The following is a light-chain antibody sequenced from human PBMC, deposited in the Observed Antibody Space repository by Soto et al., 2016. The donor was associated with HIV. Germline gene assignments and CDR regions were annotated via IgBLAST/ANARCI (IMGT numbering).Light chain of an antibody. Sequence: DIQMTQSPSSLSASVGDRVTITCRASQSISSFLNWYQQKPGKAPKLLIYAASSLQSGVPSRFSGSGSGTDFTLTISSLQPEDIGTYYCQQYDNLPYTFGQGTKLEIK. CDR3: QQYDNLPYT. CDR1: QSISSF. CDR2: AAS. J-gene: IGKJ2*01. V-gene: IGKV1-39*01.